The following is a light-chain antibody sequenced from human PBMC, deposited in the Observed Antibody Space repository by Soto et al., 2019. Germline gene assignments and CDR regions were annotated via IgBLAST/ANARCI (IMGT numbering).Light chain of an antibody. V-gene: IGKV3-20*01. J-gene: IGKJ2*01. CDR3: QQYGRT. Sequence: EIVLTQSPCTLSLSTGERATLSCRASQSVSSSYLAWYQQKPGQAPRLLIYGASNRATGIPDRFSGSGSGTDFTLTISRLEPEDFAVYYCQQYGRTFGQGTKVDI. CDR2: GAS. CDR1: QSVSSSY.